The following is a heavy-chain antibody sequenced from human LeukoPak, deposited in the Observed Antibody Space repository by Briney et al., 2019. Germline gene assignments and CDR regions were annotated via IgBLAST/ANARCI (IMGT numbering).Heavy chain of an antibody. CDR1: GGSFSGYY. Sequence: SETLSLTCAVYGGSFSGYYWSWIRQPPGKGLEWIGYIYYSGSTYYNPSLKSRVTISVDTSKNQFSLKLSSVTAADTAVYYCAIQDGPLDYWGQGTLVTVSS. CDR3: AIQDGPLDY. V-gene: IGHV4-30-4*08. J-gene: IGHJ4*02. CDR2: IYYSGST.